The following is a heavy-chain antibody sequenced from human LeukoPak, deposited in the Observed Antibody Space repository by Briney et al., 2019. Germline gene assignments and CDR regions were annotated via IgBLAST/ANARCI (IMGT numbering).Heavy chain of an antibody. CDR1: GDSLTSHF. CDR3: ARRMATVTDAFDI. D-gene: IGHD5-24*01. V-gene: IGHV4-59*08. Sequence: SETLSLTRNVSGDSLTSHFWSWIRQTPGKGLEWIGYVFHSGTTNYSPSLKSRVTISLDTSKKQFYLRLASVTAADTAVYYCARRMATVTDAFDIWGRGTMVSVSS. J-gene: IGHJ3*02. CDR2: VFHSGTT.